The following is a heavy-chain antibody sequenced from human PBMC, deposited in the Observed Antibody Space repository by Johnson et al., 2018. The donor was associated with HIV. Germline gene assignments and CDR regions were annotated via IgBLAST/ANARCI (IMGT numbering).Heavy chain of an antibody. J-gene: IGHJ3*02. Sequence: QVQLVESGGGVVQPGRSLRLSCAASGFTFSSYAMHWVRQAPGKGLEWVAVISYDGSNKYYADPVKGRFTISRDNFKNTLYLQMNILRAEDTAVYDCARDKGIAARPDAFDILGLGTMVTVSS. CDR3: ARDKGIAARPDAFDI. D-gene: IGHD6-6*01. V-gene: IGHV3-30*04. CDR2: ISYDGSNK. CDR1: GFTFSSYA.